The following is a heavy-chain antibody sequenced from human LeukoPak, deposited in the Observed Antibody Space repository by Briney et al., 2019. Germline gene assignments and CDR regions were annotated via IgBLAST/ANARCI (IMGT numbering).Heavy chain of an antibody. CDR2: INHSGST. J-gene: IGHJ4*02. V-gene: IGHV4-34*01. CDR3: ARRDYYDRSGSQHWAGGFDC. D-gene: IGHD3-22*01. Sequence: SETLSLTCAVYGGSFSDYYWSWIRQPPGKGLEWIGEINHSGSTNSNPSLESRVTISVDTSKNQFSLKLSSVTAADTAVYYCARRDYYDRSGSQHWAGGFDCWGQGTLVTVSS. CDR1: GGSFSDYY.